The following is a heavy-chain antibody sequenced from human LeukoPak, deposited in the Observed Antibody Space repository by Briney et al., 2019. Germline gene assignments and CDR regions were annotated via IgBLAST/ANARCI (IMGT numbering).Heavy chain of an antibody. CDR3: AKARVTTGYYMQVDY. CDR2: ISSSSSTI. V-gene: IGHV3-48*04. J-gene: IGHJ4*02. CDR1: GFTFSSYS. Sequence: GGSLRLSCAASGFTFSSYSMNWVRQAPGKGLEWVSYISSSSSTIYYADSVKGRFTISRDNAKNSLYLQLGSLRPEDTAVYYCAKARVTTGYYMQVDYWGQGTLVTVSS. D-gene: IGHD3-9*01.